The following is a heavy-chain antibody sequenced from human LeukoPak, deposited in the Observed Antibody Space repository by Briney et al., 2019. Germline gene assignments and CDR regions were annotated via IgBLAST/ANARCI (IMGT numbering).Heavy chain of an antibody. CDR3: AKEKARRDFDY. CDR1: GFTVSSNY. J-gene: IGHJ4*02. D-gene: IGHD1-26*01. Sequence: GGSLRLSCAASGFTVSSNYMSWVRQAPGKGLEWVSAISGSGGSTYYADSVKGRFTISRDNSKNTLYLQMNSLRAEDTAVYYCAKEKARRDFDYWGQGTLVTVSS. CDR2: ISGSGGST. V-gene: IGHV3-23*01.